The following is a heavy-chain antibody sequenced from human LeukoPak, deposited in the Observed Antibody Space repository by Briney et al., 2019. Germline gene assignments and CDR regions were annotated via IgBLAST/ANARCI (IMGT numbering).Heavy chain of an antibody. V-gene: IGHV3-23*01. Sequence: GGSLRLSCAASGFTFSSYAMSWVRQAPGKGLEWVSAISGSGGSTYYADSVKGRFTISRDNSKNTPYLQMNSLRAEDTAVYYCAKDLRWLVLSYYYYGMDVWGQGTTVTVSS. D-gene: IGHD6-19*01. CDR2: ISGSGGST. J-gene: IGHJ6*02. CDR3: AKDLRWLVLSYYYYGMDV. CDR1: GFTFSSYA.